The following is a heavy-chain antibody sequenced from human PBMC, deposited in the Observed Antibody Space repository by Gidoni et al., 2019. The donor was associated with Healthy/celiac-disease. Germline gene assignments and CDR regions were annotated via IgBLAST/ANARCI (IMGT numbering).Heavy chain of an antibody. CDR3: ARDRVRSTGGEPFDY. CDR1: GFTFSSYG. J-gene: IGHJ4*02. Sequence: QVQLVESGGGVVQPGRSLRLSCAASGFTFSSYGMHWVRQAPGKGLEWVAVIWYDGSNKYYADSVKGRFTISRDNSKNTLYLQMNSLRAEDTAVYYCARDRVRSTGGEPFDYWGQGTLVTVSS. CDR2: IWYDGSNK. V-gene: IGHV3-33*01. D-gene: IGHD2-8*02.